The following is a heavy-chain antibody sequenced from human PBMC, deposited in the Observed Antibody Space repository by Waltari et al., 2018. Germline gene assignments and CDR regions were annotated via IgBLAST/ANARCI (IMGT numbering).Heavy chain of an antibody. CDR3: ARPQTISTSWLAS. D-gene: IGHD2-2*01. V-gene: IGHV1-8*02. Sequence: QVQLVQSGAAVKKPGPSVTVSCKASGYIFTSYVINWVRRATGQGLEWMGWMNANSGHTGYAQTFQGRITLTMNTSISTAYMELSSLRSDDTAVYYCARPQTISTSWLASWGQGTLVTVSS. J-gene: IGHJ5*01. CDR2: MNANSGHT. CDR1: GYIFTSYV.